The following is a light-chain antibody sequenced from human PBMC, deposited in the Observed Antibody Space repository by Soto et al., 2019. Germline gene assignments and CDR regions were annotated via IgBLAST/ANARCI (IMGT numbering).Light chain of an antibody. Sequence: EIVLTQSPGTLSLSPGERATLSCRASQSVSNNYLAWYQQKPGQAPRLLIYGASNRATGIPDRFSGSGSGTDFTLTISRLEPEDFAVHYCQQYGGSGTFGQGTKVDIK. J-gene: IGKJ1*01. CDR1: QSVSNNY. CDR3: QQYGGSGT. V-gene: IGKV3-20*01. CDR2: GAS.